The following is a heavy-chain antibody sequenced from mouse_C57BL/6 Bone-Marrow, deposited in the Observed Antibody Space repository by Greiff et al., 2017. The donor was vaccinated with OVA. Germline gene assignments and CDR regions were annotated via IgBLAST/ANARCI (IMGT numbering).Heavy chain of an antibody. V-gene: IGHV1-64*01. CDR2: IHPNSGST. J-gene: IGHJ2*01. CDR1: GYTFTSYW. Sequence: QVHVKQPGAELVKPGASVKLSCKASGYTFTSYWMHWVKQRPGQGLEWIGMIHPNSGSTNYNEKFKSKATLTVDKSSSTAYMQLSSLTSEDSAVYYCARPHYYGSSYNYWGQGTTLTVSS. CDR3: ARPHYYGSSYNY. D-gene: IGHD1-1*01.